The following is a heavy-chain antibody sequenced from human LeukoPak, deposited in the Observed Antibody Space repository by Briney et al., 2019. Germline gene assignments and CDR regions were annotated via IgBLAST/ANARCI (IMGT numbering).Heavy chain of an antibody. Sequence: SETLSLTCAVYGGSFSGYYWSWIRQPPGKGLEWIGEINHSGSTNYNPSLKSRVTISVDTSKNQFSLKLSSVTAADTAVYYCARHGNDILTGIFDYWGQGTLVTVSS. CDR2: INHSGST. J-gene: IGHJ4*02. D-gene: IGHD3-9*01. V-gene: IGHV4-34*01. CDR1: GGSFSGYY. CDR3: ARHGNDILTGIFDY.